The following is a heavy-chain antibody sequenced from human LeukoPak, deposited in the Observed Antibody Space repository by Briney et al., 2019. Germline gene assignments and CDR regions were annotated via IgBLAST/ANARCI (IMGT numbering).Heavy chain of an antibody. CDR2: ISSSSSYI. J-gene: IGHJ3*02. V-gene: IGHV3-21*01. CDR1: GFTFSSYS. CDR3: AAPYRGWLRVGGFDI. D-gene: IGHD5-12*01. Sequence: GGSLRLSCAASGFTFSSYSMTWVRQAPGKGLEWVSSISSSSSYIYYVDSVKGRFTISRDNSKNSLYLQMNSLRAEDTAVYYCAAPYRGWLRVGGFDIWGQGTMVTVSS.